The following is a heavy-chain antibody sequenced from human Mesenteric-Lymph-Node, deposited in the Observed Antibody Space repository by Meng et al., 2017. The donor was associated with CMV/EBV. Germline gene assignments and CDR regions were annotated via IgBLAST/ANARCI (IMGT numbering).Heavy chain of an antibody. J-gene: IGHJ4*02. CDR2: ITWNGGST. D-gene: IGHD6-19*01. CDR3: ARVRQWLGTDQKYYFDY. Sequence: GGSLRLSCAASGFTFDDYGMTWVRQGPGKGLEWVSTITWNGGSTGYADSVKGRFTISRDNAKNSLYLQMNSLRAEDTALYYCARVRQWLGTDQKYYFDYWGQGTLVTVSS. CDR1: GFTFDDYG. V-gene: IGHV3-20*04.